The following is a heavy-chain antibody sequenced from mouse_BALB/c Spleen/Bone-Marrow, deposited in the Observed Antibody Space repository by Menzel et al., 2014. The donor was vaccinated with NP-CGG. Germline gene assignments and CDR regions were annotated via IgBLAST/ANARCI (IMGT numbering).Heavy chain of an antibody. CDR2: IWSGGST. CDR1: GFSLTSYG. V-gene: IGHV2-2*02. Sequence: VMLVESGPGLVQPSQRLSITCTVSGFSLTSYGVHWVRQSPGKGLDWLGVIWSGGSTDYNAAFISRLSIIKDNSKSQVFFKMNSLQANDTAIYYCARNGDAWFAYWGQGTLVTVSA. D-gene: IGHD3-3*01. CDR3: ARNGDAWFAY. J-gene: IGHJ3*01.